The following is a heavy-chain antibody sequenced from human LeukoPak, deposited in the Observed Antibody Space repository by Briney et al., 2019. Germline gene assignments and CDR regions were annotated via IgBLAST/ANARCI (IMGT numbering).Heavy chain of an antibody. CDR2: ISISSSYI. CDR3: ARRPAAMKGEDY. D-gene: IGHD2-2*01. Sequence: TGGSLRLSCAPSGFTFSSYTMNSVPHAPGKGREWVSSISISSSYIYYADSVKGRFTISRDNAKNSLYLQMNSLRAEDTAVYYCARRPAAMKGEDYWGQGTLVTVSS. J-gene: IGHJ4*02. V-gene: IGHV3-21*01. CDR1: GFTFSSYT.